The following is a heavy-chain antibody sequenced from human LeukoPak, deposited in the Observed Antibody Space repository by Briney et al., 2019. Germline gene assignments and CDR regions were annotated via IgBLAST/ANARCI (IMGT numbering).Heavy chain of an antibody. J-gene: IGHJ5*02. CDR1: GYTFTSYA. CDR3: AREQGSYSSSSYWFDP. D-gene: IGHD6-6*01. CDR2: INAGNGNT. Sequence: ASVKVSCKASGYTFTSYAMHWVRQAPGQRLEWMGWINAGNGNTKYSQKFQGRVTITRDTSASTAYMELSSLRSEDTAVYYCAREQGSYSSSSYWFDPWGQGTPVTVSS. V-gene: IGHV1-3*01.